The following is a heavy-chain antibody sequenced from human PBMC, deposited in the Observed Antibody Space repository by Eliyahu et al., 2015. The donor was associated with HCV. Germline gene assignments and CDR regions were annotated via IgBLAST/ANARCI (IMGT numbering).Heavy chain of an antibody. D-gene: IGHD6-6*01. J-gene: IGHJ6*02. V-gene: IGHV1-46*01. CDR1: GXXFTSYY. Sequence: QVQLVQSGAEVKKPGASVKVSCXASGXXFTSYYMHWVRQAPGQGLEWMGIINPSGGSTSYAQKFQGRVTMTRDTSTSTVYMELSSLRSEDTAVYYCARERIAARRMDVWGQGTTVTVSS. CDR2: INPSGGST. CDR3: ARERIAARRMDV.